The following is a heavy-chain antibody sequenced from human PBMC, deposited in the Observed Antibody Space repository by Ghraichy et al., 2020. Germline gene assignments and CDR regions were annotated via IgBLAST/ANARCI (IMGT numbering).Heavy chain of an antibody. V-gene: IGHV3-74*01. CDR3: GVRLYPDF. Sequence: GGSLRLSCAASGFSFSNEWMHWVRQAPGKGPVWVSRINKDGSSFGYADSVKGRFTISRDNAKSTLYLQMNSLRVEDTAVYYCGVRLYPDFWGQGTLVTVSS. J-gene: IGHJ4*02. CDR2: INKDGSSF. CDR1: GFSFSNEW.